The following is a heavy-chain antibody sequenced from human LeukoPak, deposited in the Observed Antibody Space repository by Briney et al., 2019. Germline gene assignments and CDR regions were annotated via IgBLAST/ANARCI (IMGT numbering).Heavy chain of an antibody. Sequence: GGSLRLSCAASGFTFSSYSMNWVRQAPGKGLEWVSSISSSSSYIYYADSVKGRFTISRDNAKNSLYLQMNSLRAADTAVYYCARGWFGEFYPYYFDYWGQGTLVTVSS. CDR3: ARGWFGEFYPYYFDY. CDR2: ISSSSSYI. J-gene: IGHJ4*02. CDR1: GFTFSSYS. V-gene: IGHV3-21*01. D-gene: IGHD3-10*01.